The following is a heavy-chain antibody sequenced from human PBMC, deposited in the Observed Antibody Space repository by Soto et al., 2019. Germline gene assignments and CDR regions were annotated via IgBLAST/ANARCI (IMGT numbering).Heavy chain of an antibody. J-gene: IGHJ4*02. D-gene: IGHD4-4*01. CDR3: AKGTHSNYEPRNDY. CDR1: GFTFSSYG. V-gene: IGHV3-30*18. Sequence: GGSLRLSCAASGFTFSSYGMHWVRQAPGKGLEWVAVISYDGSNKYYADSVKGRFTISRDNSKNTLYLQMNSLRAEDTAVYYCAKGTHSNYEPRNDYWGQGTLVTVAS. CDR2: ISYDGSNK.